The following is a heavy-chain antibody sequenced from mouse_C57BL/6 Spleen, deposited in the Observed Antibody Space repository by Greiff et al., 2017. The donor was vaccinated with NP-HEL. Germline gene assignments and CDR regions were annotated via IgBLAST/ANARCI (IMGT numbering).Heavy chain of an antibody. CDR1: GFSFNTYA. CDR2: IRSKSNNYAT. V-gene: IGHV10-1*01. CDR3: VRRGYGAGDAMDY. Sequence: EVQLVESGGGLVQPKGSLKLSCAASGFSFNTYAMNWVRQAPGKGLEWVARIRSKSNNYATYYADSVKDRFTISRDDSESMLYLQMNNLKTEDTAMYYCVRRGYGAGDAMDYWGQGTSVTVSS. J-gene: IGHJ4*01. D-gene: IGHD1-2*01.